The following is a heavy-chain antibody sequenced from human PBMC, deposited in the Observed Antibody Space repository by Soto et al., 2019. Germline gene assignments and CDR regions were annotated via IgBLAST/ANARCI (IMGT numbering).Heavy chain of an antibody. V-gene: IGHV6-1*01. D-gene: IGHD3-3*01. CDR2: TYYRSKWIS. CDR3: ERDAPDFNGGLEF. CDR1: GDSVSNNRAT. J-gene: IGHJ4*02. Sequence: SQTLSLTCAISGDSVSNNRATWNWIRQSPSGGLEWLGRTYYRSKWISDYAMSVKSRISINPDTSKNLISLHLNSVTPEDTAVYYCERDAPDFNGGLEFWGEGTPVTVSS.